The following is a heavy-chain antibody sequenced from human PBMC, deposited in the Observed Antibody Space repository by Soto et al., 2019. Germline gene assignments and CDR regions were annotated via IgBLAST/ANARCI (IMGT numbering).Heavy chain of an antibody. CDR1: GYTFTSYY. CDR2: INPSGGST. Sequence: ASVKVSCKASGYTFTSYYMHWVRQAPGQGLEWMGIINPSGGSTSYAQKFQGRVTMTRDTSTSTVYMELSSLRSEDTAVYYCARARCSGGSCQRPYYYYGTDVWGQGTTVTVS. D-gene: IGHD2-15*01. CDR3: ARARCSGGSCQRPYYYYGTDV. J-gene: IGHJ6*02. V-gene: IGHV1-46*01.